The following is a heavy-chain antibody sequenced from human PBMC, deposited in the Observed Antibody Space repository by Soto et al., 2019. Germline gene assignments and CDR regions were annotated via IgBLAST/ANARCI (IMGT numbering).Heavy chain of an antibody. CDR3: AKVGYCSGGSCHGGDYYYYYGMDV. V-gene: IGHV3-23*01. CDR2: ISGSGGST. D-gene: IGHD2-15*01. CDR1: GFTFSSYA. J-gene: IGHJ6*02. Sequence: VGSLRLSCAASGFTFSSYAMSWVRQAPGKGLEWVSAISGSGGSTYYADSVKGRFTISRDNSKNTLYLQMNSLRAEDTAVYYCAKVGYCSGGSCHGGDYYYYYGMDVWGQGTTVTVSS.